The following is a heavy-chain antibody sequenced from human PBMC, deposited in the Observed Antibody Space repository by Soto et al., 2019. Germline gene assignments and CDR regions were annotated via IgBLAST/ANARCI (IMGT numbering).Heavy chain of an antibody. J-gene: IGHJ3*02. Sequence: GGSLRLSCAASGFTFSSYAMSWVRQAPGKGLEWVSAISGSGGSTYYADSGKGRFTISRDNSKNARDLQMDSRRAEGAGVYYCANGKRGRALDIWGQGTMVTVSS. CDR3: ANGKRGRALDI. CDR2: ISGSGGST. CDR1: GFTFSSYA. V-gene: IGHV3-23*01.